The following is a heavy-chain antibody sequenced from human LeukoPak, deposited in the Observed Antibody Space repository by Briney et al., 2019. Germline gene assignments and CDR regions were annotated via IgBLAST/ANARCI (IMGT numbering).Heavy chain of an antibody. J-gene: IGHJ6*03. CDR1: GSSFSSYW. CDR2: IKHDASEK. D-gene: IGHD6-13*01. V-gene: IGHV3-7*03. CDR3: ARTGAAAGNYYYYMDV. Sequence: GGSLRLSCAASGSSFSSYWMSWVRRAPGKGLEWVASIKHDASEKHYVDSVKGRFTISRDNAKNSLSLQMDSLRAEDTAVYYCARTGAAAGNYYYYMDVWGKGTTVTVSS.